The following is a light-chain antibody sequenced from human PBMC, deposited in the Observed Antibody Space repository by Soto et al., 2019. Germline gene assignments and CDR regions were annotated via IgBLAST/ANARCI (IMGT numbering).Light chain of an antibody. J-gene: IGKJ1*01. CDR1: QSVSSSF. CDR3: QQYGTSPRT. Sequence: EVVLTQSPATLSLSPGERATLSCSASQSVSSSFLAWYQQKPGQAPRLLIYGASTRATGIPDRFSGSGSGTDFTLTISRLEPDDFAVYYCQQYGTSPRTFGQGTNVDIK. CDR2: GAS. V-gene: IGKV3-20*01.